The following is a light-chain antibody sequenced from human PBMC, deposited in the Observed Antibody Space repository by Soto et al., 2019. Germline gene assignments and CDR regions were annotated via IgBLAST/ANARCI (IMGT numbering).Light chain of an antibody. CDR1: QDIGNS. CDR2: DAY. Sequence: DIQMTQSPPSLSASVGDRVTITCQASQDIGNSLNWFQHKPGKAPNLVIYDAYNLEIGVPARFSGSRSGTDFTFTITSQRPEDIARYYCLMSDHLPLFGPGTKV. CDR3: LMSDHLPL. J-gene: IGKJ3*01. V-gene: IGKV1-33*01.